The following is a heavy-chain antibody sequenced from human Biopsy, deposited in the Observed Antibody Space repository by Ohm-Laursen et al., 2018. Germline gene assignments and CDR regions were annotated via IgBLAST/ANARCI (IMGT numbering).Heavy chain of an antibody. J-gene: IGHJ1*01. D-gene: IGHD3-9*01. CDR2: NIPILGTG. V-gene: IGHV1-69*06. CDR3: ATKLTGYFHH. CDR1: GGPFSSYA. Sequence: SVKVSCKASGGPFSSYAVNWVRQAPGQGLEWLGGNIPILGTGNYAQKFQDRVTVAADTSTSTATMELRSLRSDDTAVYYCATKLTGYFHHWGQGTLVIVSS.